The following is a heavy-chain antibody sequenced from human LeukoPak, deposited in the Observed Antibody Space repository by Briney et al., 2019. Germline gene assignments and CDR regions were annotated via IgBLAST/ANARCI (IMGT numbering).Heavy chain of an antibody. V-gene: IGHV7-4-1*02. Sequence: ASVRVSCKASGYTFTSYAMNWVRQAPGQGLEWMGWINTNTGNPTYAQGFTGRFVFSLDTSVSTAYLQISSLKAEDTAVYYCARDRVGLWFGELLPNFDYWGQGTLVTVSS. CDR3: ARDRVGLWFGELLPNFDY. J-gene: IGHJ4*02. CDR2: INTNTGNP. CDR1: GYTFTSYA. D-gene: IGHD3-10*01.